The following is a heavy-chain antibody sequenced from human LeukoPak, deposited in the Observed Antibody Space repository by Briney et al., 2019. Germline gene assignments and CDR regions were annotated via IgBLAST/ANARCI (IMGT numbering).Heavy chain of an antibody. J-gene: IGHJ4*02. Sequence: PGGSLRLSCEASGFTFSNTWMTWVRQAPGRGLDWVGRIKSTTDGGTTDYAAPVKGRFTISRDDSKNTLYLQMNSLKTEDTAVYYCTSAVRGLITSDCWGQGTLVTVSS. D-gene: IGHD3-10*01. V-gene: IGHV3-15*01. CDR2: IKSTTDGGTT. CDR3: TSAVRGLITSDC. CDR1: GFTFSNTW.